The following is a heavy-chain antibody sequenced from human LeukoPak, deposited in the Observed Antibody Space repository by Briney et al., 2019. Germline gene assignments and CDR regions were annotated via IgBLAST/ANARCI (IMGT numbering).Heavy chain of an antibody. V-gene: IGHV4-31*03. CDR3: ARVVAAAGNHIDY. CDR2: IYYSGST. Sequence: SETLSLTCTVSGGSISSGGYYWSWIRQHPGKGLEWIGYIYYSGSTYYNPSLKCRVTIPVDTSKNQFSLKLSSVTAADTAVYYCARVVAAAGNHIDYWGQGTLVTVSS. J-gene: IGHJ4*02. D-gene: IGHD6-13*01. CDR1: GGSISSGGYY.